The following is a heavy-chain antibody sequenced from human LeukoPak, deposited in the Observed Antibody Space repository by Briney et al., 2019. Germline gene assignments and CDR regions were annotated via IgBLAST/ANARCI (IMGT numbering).Heavy chain of an antibody. D-gene: IGHD1-1*01. J-gene: IGHJ3*02. CDR1: GYTFTGYY. V-gene: IGHV1-2*02. Sequence: AASVKVSCKASGYTFTGYYMHWVRQAPGQGLEWMGCINPNSGGTNYAQKFQGRVTMTRDTSISTAYMELSRLRSDDTAVYYCARVLTQNDAFDIWGQGTMVTVSS. CDR2: INPNSGGT. CDR3: ARVLTQNDAFDI.